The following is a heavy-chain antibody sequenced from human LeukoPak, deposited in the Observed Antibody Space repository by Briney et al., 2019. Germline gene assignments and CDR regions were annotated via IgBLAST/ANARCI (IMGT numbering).Heavy chain of an antibody. CDR1: GGSISSYY. CDR3: AGGLGYCSSTSCLRGVYHYGMDV. D-gene: IGHD2-2*01. CDR2: IYYSGST. V-gene: IGHV4-59*01. J-gene: IGHJ6*02. Sequence: PSETLPLTCTVSGGSISSYYWSWIRQPPGKGLEWIGYIYYSGSTNYNPSLKSRVTISVDTSKNQFSLKLSSVTAADTAVYYCAGGLGYCSSTSCLRGVYHYGMDVWGQGTTVTVSS.